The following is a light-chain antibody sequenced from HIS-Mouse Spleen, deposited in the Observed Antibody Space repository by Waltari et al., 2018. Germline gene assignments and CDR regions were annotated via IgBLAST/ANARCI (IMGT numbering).Light chain of an antibody. CDR1: SSDVGSYNL. Sequence: QSALTQPASVFGSPGQSITISCPGTSSDVGSYNLVSRYQQHPGKAPKLMIYEGSKRPSGVSNRFSGSKSGNTASLTISGLQAEDEADYYCCSYAGSSTWVFGGGTKLTVL. J-gene: IGLJ3*02. CDR2: EGS. V-gene: IGLV2-23*01. CDR3: CSYAGSSTWV.